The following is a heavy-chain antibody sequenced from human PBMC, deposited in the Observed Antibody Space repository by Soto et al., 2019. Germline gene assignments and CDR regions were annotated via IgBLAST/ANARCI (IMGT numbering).Heavy chain of an antibody. J-gene: IGHJ4*02. CDR1: GFTFSNAW. D-gene: IGHD3-22*01. Sequence: GGSLRLSCAASGFTFSNAWMSWVRQAPGKGLEWVGRIKSKADGGTTDYAAPVKGRFTISRDDSKNTLYLQMNSLKTEDTAVYSCTTDWYYYDRSGYKQGDYWGQGTLVTVSS. CDR3: TTDWYYYDRSGYKQGDY. CDR2: IKSKADGGTT. V-gene: IGHV3-15*01.